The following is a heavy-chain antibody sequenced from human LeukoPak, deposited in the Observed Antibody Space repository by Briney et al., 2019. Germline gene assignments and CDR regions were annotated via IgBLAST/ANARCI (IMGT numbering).Heavy chain of an antibody. CDR3: ARDLGYSSGWYDYYYYGMDV. J-gene: IGHJ6*02. D-gene: IGHD6-19*01. V-gene: IGHV3-7*01. CDR2: INQDGSEK. Sequence: GGSLRLSCAASGFTFSRYWMSWVRQAPGKGLEWVANINQDGSEKYYLDSVKLRFMISRDNAKNSLYLQMNSLRAEDTAVYYCARDLGYSSGWYDYYYYGMDVWGQGTTVTVSS. CDR1: GFTFSRYW.